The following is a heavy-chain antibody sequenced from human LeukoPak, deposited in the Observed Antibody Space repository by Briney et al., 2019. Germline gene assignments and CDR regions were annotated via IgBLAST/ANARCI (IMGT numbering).Heavy chain of an antibody. D-gene: IGHD3-3*01. J-gene: IGHJ4*02. Sequence: GGSLRLSCAASGFTFSSYSMNWVRQAPGKGLEWVSSISSSSSYIYYADSVKGRFTISRDNAKNSLYLQMNSLRAEDTAVYYCARDALTIFGVVIVWGQGTLVTVSS. CDR2: ISSSSSYI. V-gene: IGHV3-21*01. CDR1: GFTFSSYS. CDR3: ARDALTIFGVVIV.